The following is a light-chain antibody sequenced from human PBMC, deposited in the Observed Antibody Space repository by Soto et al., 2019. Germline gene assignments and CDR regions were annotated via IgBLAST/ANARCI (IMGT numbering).Light chain of an antibody. V-gene: IGLV3-21*02. CDR1: NIGRKS. Sequence: SYELTQPPSVSVAPGQTARVTCEGDNIGRKSVHWYQQKPGQAPVLVVYEDSDRASGIPERFSGANSGYTATLTISRVEDGDEADYYCHVWSSTDLVTFGGGTKLTVL. J-gene: IGLJ2*01. CDR2: EDS. CDR3: HVWSSTDLVT.